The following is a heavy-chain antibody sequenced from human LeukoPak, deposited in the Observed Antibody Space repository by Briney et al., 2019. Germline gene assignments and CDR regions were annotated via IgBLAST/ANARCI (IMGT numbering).Heavy chain of an antibody. CDR1: GGSISTSTYY. CDR2: IYYGGST. V-gene: IGHV4-39*01. Sequence: PSETLSLTCTVSGGSISTSTYYWGWIRQPPGKGLEWTASIYYGGSTYYNPSLKSRVTISIDTAKNQFSLKLSSVTAADTAVYYCARRPVISWSYRGWGQGTLVIVSS. CDR3: ARRPVISWSYRG. D-gene: IGHD6-13*01. J-gene: IGHJ4*02.